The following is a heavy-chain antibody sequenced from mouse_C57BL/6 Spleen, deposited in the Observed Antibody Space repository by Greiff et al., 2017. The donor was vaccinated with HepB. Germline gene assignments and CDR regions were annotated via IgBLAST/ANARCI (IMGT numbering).Heavy chain of an antibody. J-gene: IGHJ4*01. Sequence: VQLQQSGAELVRPGASVTLSCKASGYTFTDYEMHWVKQTPVHGLEWIGAIDPETGGTAYNQKFKGKAILTADKSSSTAYMELRSLTSEDSAVYYCTRKPYGSSYGAMDYRGQGTSVTVSS. V-gene: IGHV1-15*01. CDR1: GYTFTDYE. D-gene: IGHD1-1*01. CDR3: TRKPYGSSYGAMDY. CDR2: IDPETGGT.